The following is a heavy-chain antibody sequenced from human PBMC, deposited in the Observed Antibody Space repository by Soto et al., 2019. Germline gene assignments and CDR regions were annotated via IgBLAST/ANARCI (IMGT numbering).Heavy chain of an antibody. CDR1: GYSFTSYW. CDR2: IYPGDSDT. D-gene: IGHD3-3*01. V-gene: IGHV5-51*01. Sequence: GESLKISCKGSGYSFTSYWIGWVRQMPGKGLEWMGIIYPGDSDTRYSPSFQGQVTISADKSISTAYLQWSSLKASDTAMYYCARSHPDYDFWSGYLFDYWGQGTLVTVSS. CDR3: ARSHPDYDFWSGYLFDY. J-gene: IGHJ4*02.